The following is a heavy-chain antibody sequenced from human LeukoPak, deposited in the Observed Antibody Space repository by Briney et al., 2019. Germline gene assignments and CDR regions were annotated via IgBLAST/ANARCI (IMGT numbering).Heavy chain of an antibody. V-gene: IGHV3-7*01. CDR2: IKLDGSEK. D-gene: IGHD6-13*01. CDR1: GFTFSSYR. J-gene: IGHJ4*02. CDR3: ARDSPHSSSFAYDY. Sequence: GGSLRLSCAASGFTFSSYRMSWVRQAPGKGLEWVANIKLDGSEKYYVDSVKGRFTISRDNAKNSLYLQMWSLRAEDTAMYYCARDSPHSSSFAYDYWGQGTLVTVSS.